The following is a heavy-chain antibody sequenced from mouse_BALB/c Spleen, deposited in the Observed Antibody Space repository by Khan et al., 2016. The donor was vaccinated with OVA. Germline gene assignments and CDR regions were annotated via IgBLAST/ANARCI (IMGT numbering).Heavy chain of an antibody. J-gene: IGHJ4*01. V-gene: IGHV2-9*02. CDR2: IWAGGST. CDR1: GFSLTSYG. D-gene: IGHD2-2*01. CDR3: ARDWLRYAMDY. Sequence: QVQLKESGPGLVAPSQSLSITCTVSGFSLTSYGVHWVRQPPGQGLEWLGVIWAGGSTNYNSALMSRLSISKDNSTSQVFLKMNSLQTDDTAMYYFARDWLRYAMDYGGQGTSVTVSS.